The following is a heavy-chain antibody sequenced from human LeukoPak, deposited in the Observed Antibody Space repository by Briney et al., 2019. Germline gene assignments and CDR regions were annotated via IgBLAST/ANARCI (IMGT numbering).Heavy chain of an antibody. Sequence: GASVKVSCKASGYTFTSYGISWVRQAPGQGLEWMGWISAHNGNTNYAQKLQGRVTMTTDTSTSTAYMELRSLRSDDTAVYYCARGHKQKRAVAGTPGDYWGQGTLVTVSS. CDR2: ISAHNGNT. J-gene: IGHJ4*02. V-gene: IGHV1-18*01. CDR1: GYTFTSYG. CDR3: ARGHKQKRAVAGTPGDY. D-gene: IGHD6-19*01.